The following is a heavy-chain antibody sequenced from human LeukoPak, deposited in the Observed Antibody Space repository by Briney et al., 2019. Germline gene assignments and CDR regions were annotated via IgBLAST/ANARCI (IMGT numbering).Heavy chain of an antibody. D-gene: IGHD3-10*01. CDR3: ARDRGSDAFDI. CDR1: GFTFSSYW. V-gene: IGHV3-74*01. J-gene: IGHJ3*02. CDR2: INSDGSST. Sequence: GGSLRLSCAASGFTFSSYWMHWVRQAPGKGLVWVSRINSDGSSTSHADSVKGRFTISRDNAKNTLYLQMNSLRAEDTAVYYCARDRGSDAFDIWGQGTMVTVSS.